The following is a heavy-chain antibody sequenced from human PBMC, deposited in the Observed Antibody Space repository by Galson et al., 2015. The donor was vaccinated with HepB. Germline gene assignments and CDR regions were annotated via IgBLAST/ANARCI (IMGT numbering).Heavy chain of an antibody. CDR1: GGSISSYY. J-gene: IGHJ4*02. CDR2: IYTSGST. D-gene: IGHD6-19*01. Sequence: SETLSLTCTVSGGSISSYYWSWIRQPAGKGLEWIGRIYTSGSTNYNPSLKSRVTMSVDTSKNQFSLKLSSVTAADTAVYYCARSGYSSGWYLETEYYFDYWGQGTLVTVSS. V-gene: IGHV4-4*07. CDR3: ARSGYSSGWYLETEYYFDY.